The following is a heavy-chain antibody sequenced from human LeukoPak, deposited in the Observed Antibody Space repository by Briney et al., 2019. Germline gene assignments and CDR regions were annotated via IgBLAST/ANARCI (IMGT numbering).Heavy chain of an antibody. Sequence: PGGSLRLSCAASGFTFSSYAMSWIRQAPGKGLEWVSYISSSGSTIYYADSVKGRFTISRDNAKNSLYLQMNSLRAEDTAVYYCARDLVAGVFDYWGQGTLVTVSS. CDR3: ARDLVAGVFDY. CDR1: GFTFSSYA. D-gene: IGHD6-19*01. V-gene: IGHV3-11*01. CDR2: ISSSGSTI. J-gene: IGHJ4*02.